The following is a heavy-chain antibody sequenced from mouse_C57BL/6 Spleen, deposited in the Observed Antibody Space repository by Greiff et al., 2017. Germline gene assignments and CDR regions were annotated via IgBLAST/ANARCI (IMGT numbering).Heavy chain of an antibody. V-gene: IGHV3-6*01. D-gene: IGHD2-3*01. Sequence: EVKVEESGPGLVKPSQSLSLTCSVTGYSITSGYYWNWIRQFPGNKLEWMGYISYDGSNNYNPSLKNRISITRDTSKNQFFLKLNSVTTEDTATYYCASSDGYPAWFAYWGQGTLVTVSA. CDR3: ASSDGYPAWFAY. CDR2: ISYDGSN. CDR1: GYSITSGYY. J-gene: IGHJ3*01.